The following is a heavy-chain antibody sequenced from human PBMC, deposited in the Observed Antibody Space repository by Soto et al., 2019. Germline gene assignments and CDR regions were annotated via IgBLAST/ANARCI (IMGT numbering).Heavy chain of an antibody. CDR2: ISGSGGST. D-gene: IGHD3-16*02. CDR1: GFTFSSYG. J-gene: IGHJ4*02. Sequence: EVQLLESGGGLVQPGGSLRLSCAASGFTFSSYGLSWVRQAPGKGLEWVSGISGSGGSTYYADSVKGRFTISRDNSKNTQYLQMNSLRAEDTAVYYCAKSLGDMVTFGGVIIVTLGDYWGQGTLVTVTS. V-gene: IGHV3-23*01. CDR3: AKSLGDMVTFGGVIIVTLGDY.